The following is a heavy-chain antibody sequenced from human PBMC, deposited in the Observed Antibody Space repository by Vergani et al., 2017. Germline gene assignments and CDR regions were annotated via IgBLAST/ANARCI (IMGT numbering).Heavy chain of an antibody. CDR3: ARQGRLVVITFDY. CDR1: GGSFSVYY. V-gene: IGHV4-34*01. Sequence: QVQLQQWGAGLLKPSETLSLTCGVHGGSFSVYYWSWIRQSPGKGLEWIGAINDIGTTNYNPSLKSRVTISVDTSKNQFSLKLSSVTAADTAVYYCARQGRLVVITFDYWGQGTLVTVSS. CDR2: INDIGTT. D-gene: IGHD3-22*01. J-gene: IGHJ4*02.